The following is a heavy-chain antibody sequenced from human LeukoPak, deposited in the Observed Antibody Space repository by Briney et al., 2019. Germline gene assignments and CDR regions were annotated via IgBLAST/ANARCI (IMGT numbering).Heavy chain of an antibody. V-gene: IGHV4-59*01. CDR2: IYYSGST. Sequence: SETLSLTCTVSGGSISSYYWSWIRQPPGKGLEWIGYIYYSGSTNYNPSLKSRVTISADTSKNQFSLKLSSVTAADTAVCYCARGAILVDYWGQGTLVTVSS. J-gene: IGHJ4*02. CDR3: ARGAILVDY. CDR1: GGSISSYY.